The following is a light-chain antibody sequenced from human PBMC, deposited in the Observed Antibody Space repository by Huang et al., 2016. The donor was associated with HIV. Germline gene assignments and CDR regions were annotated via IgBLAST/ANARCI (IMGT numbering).Light chain of an antibody. Sequence: DIQMTQSPSSLSASVGDRVTITGRASQGISKSVAWYQQQPGKAPKLLLYATSKLESGVPSRFSGSGSGTHYTLTISTLQPEDLATYYCQQYQSVPWTFGQGTKVAI. V-gene: IGKV1-NL1*01. J-gene: IGKJ1*01. CDR1: QGISKS. CDR3: QQYQSVPWT. CDR2: ATS.